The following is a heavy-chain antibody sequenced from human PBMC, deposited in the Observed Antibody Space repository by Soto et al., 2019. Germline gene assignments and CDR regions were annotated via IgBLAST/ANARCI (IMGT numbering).Heavy chain of an antibody. D-gene: IGHD3-10*01. V-gene: IGHV1-18*04. J-gene: IGHJ6*02. CDR2: ISAYNGNT. Sequence: ASVKVSCKASGYTFTSYGISWVRQAPGQGLEWMGWISAYNGNTNYAQKLQGRVTMTTDTSTSTAYMELRSLRSDDTAIYYCARNGTYGSSRSHYSGMDVWGQGTTVTVSS. CDR1: GYTFTSYG. CDR3: ARNGTYGSSRSHYSGMDV.